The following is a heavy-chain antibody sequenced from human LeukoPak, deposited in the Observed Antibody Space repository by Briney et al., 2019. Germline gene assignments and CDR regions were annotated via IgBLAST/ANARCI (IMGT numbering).Heavy chain of an antibody. CDR2: INNDESSI. CDR1: GFTFSSYW. V-gene: IGHV3-74*01. J-gene: IGHJ4*02. D-gene: IGHD5-18*01. Sequence: QPGGSLRLSCAASGFTFSSYWMHWVRQAPGKGLVWVSRINNDESSISYADSVKGRFTTSRDNAKNTLYLQMDSLRAEDTAVYYCARVRRGGVMVTFDYWGQGTLVTVSS. CDR3: ARVRRGGVMVTFDY.